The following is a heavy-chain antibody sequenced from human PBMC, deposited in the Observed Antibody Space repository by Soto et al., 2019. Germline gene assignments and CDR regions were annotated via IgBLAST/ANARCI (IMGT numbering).Heavy chain of an antibody. CDR1: GYSLSNSFCSYW. Sequence: PGESLKISCKGSGYSLSNSFCSYWIGWARQMPGKGLEWMGIIYPGASETQYNPSFQGQITISADKSTSTAYLQWHSLKASDTAMYYCMCRLYDVVGVLDLFHHWGQGTLVTVSS. J-gene: IGHJ1*01. CDR2: IYPGASET. D-gene: IGHD2-15*01. CDR3: MCRLYDVVGVLDLFHH. V-gene: IGHV5-51*01.